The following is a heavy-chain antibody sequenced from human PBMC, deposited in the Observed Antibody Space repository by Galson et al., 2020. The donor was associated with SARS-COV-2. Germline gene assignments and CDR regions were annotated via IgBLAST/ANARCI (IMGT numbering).Heavy chain of an antibody. CDR3: ARNAILAGYYNVGGFDY. CDR2: IYHSGST. Sequence: SETLSLTCAVSGYSISSGYYWGWLRQPPGKGLEWIGSIYHSGSTYYNPPLKSRVTISVDTSKNQFSLKLTSSSAAATAVYYCARNAILAGYYNVGGFDYGGQGSLVTVSS. J-gene: IGHJ4*02. V-gene: IGHV4-38-2*01. D-gene: IGHD3-9*01. CDR1: GYSISSGYY.